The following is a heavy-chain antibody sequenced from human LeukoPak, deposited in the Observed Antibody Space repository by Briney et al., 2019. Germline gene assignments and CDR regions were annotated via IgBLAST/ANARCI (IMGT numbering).Heavy chain of an antibody. CDR2: IYYSGST. V-gene: IGHV4-39*01. D-gene: IGHD6-6*01. CDR1: GGSISSSSYY. J-gene: IGHJ4*02. CDR3: ARYSSIAARGGDYYFDY. Sequence: SETLSLTCTVSGGSISSSSYYWGWIRQPPGKGLEWIGSIYYSGSTYYNPSLRSRVTISVDTSKNQFSLKLSSVTAADMAVYHCARYSSIAARGGDYYFDYWGQGTLVTVSS.